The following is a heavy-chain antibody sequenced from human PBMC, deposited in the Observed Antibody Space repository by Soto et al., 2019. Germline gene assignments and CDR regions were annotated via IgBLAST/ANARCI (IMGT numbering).Heavy chain of an antibody. D-gene: IGHD6-19*01. J-gene: IGHJ4*02. Sequence: QVQLVQSGAEVKKPGASVKVSCKASGYTFSSYDINWVRQATGQGLEWMGWVNPNSGDTGYAQKLQGRVTLTRNTSINTAYIELSSLTSDDTAVYYCASSGGGWYLYWGQGTLVTVSS. V-gene: IGHV1-8*01. CDR2: VNPNSGDT. CDR1: GYTFSSYD. CDR3: ASSGGGWYLY.